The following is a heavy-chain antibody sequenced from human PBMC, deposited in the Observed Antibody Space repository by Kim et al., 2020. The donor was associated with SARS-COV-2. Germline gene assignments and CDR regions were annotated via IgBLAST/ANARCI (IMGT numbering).Heavy chain of an antibody. D-gene: IGHD4-17*01. V-gene: IGHV4-39*01. CDR3: ARLGETVTTLYFDY. CDR2: IYYSGST. J-gene: IGHJ4*02. CDR1: GGSISSSSYY. Sequence: SETLSLTCTVSGGSISSSSYYWGWIRQPPGKGLEWIGSIYYSGSTYYNPSLKSRVTISVDTSKNQFSLKLSSVTAADTAVYYCARLGETVTTLYFDYWGQGTLVTVSS.